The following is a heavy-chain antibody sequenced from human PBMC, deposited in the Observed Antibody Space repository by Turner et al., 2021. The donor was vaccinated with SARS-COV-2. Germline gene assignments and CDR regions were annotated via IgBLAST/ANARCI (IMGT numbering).Heavy chain of an antibody. V-gene: IGHV3-49*04. CDR1: GFTFGDYA. J-gene: IGHJ4*02. CDR3: TRVKYCSGGSCYGYYFDY. D-gene: IGHD2-15*01. CDR2: SRSKAYGGTT. Sequence: EVQLVESGGGLVQPGRSLRLSCTASGFTFGDYAMNWVRQAPGKGLEWVGFSRSKAYGGTTQYAASVKGRFTISRDDSKSIAYLQMNSLKTEDTAVYYCTRVKYCSGGSCYGYYFDYWGQGTLVTVSS.